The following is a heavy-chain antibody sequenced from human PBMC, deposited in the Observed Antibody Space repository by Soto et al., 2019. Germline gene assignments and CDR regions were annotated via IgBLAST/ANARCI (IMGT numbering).Heavy chain of an antibody. CDR1: GYNFNTYG. CDR3: ARNDTSGHYSDY. V-gene: IGHV1-18*01. D-gene: IGHD3-22*01. J-gene: IGHJ4*02. CDR2: ISVNSGTT. Sequence: SVKVSCKASGYNFNTYGITWVRQAPGQGLEWMGWISVNSGTTNYAQKIQGRVTMTTDTSSSTAFMELRSLRSDDTAVYYCARNDTSGHYSDYWGQGTLVTVSS.